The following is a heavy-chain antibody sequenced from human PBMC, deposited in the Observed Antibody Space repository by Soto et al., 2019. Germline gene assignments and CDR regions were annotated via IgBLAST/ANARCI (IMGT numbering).Heavy chain of an antibody. D-gene: IGHD2-21*02. CDR2: IYPGDSDT. CDR1: GYIFTSYW. J-gene: IGHJ6*02. CDR3: ARLPAVTAGRFYYYYGMDV. V-gene: IGHV5-51*01. Sequence: GESLKISGNGSGYIFTSYWIGWVRQMPGKGLEWMGIIYPGDSDTRYSPSFQGQVTISADKSISTAYLQWSSLKASDTAMYYCARLPAVTAGRFYYYYGMDVWGQGTTVTVSS.